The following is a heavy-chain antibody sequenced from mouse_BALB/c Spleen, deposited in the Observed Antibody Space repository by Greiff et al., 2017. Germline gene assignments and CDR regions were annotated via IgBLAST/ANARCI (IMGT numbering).Heavy chain of an antibody. CDR1: GYSITSDYA. CDR3: ARSPFTMITTRYAMDY. Sequence: EVKLMESGPGLVKPSQSLSLTCTVTGYSITSDYAWNWIRQFPGNKLEWMGYISYSGSTSYNPSLKSRISITRDTSKNQFFLQLNSVTTEDTATYYCARSPFTMITTRYAMDYWGQGTSVTVSS. V-gene: IGHV3-2*02. D-gene: IGHD2-4*01. J-gene: IGHJ4*01. CDR2: ISYSGST.